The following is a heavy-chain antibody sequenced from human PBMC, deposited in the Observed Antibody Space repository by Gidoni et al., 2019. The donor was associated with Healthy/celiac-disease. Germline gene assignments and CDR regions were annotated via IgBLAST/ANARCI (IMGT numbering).Heavy chain of an antibody. CDR2: ISYDGSNK. V-gene: IGHV3-30*04. Sequence: QVQLVESGGGVVQPGRSLRLSCAASGFTFRSYALHWVRQAPGKGLEWVAVISYDGSNKYYADSVKGRFTISRDNSKNTLYLQMNSLRAEDTAVYYCARGRVVVAAKGVYNWFDPWGQGTLVTVSS. J-gene: IGHJ5*02. CDR3: ARGRVVVAAKGVYNWFDP. CDR1: GFTFRSYA. D-gene: IGHD2-15*01.